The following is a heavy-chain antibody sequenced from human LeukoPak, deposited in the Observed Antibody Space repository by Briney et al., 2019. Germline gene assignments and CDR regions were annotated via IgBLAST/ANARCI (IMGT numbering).Heavy chain of an antibody. Sequence: ASVKVSCKASGYTFTGYYMHWVRQAPGQGLEWMGWINPNSGGTNYAQKFQGRVTMTRDTSISTAYMELSSLRSEDTAVYYCARDFLGTGRDDAFDIWGQGTMVTVSS. CDR2: INPNSGGT. D-gene: IGHD3-16*01. V-gene: IGHV1-2*02. CDR3: ARDFLGTGRDDAFDI. CDR1: GYTFTGYY. J-gene: IGHJ3*02.